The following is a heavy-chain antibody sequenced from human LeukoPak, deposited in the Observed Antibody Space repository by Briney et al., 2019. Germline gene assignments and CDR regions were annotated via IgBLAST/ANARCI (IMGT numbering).Heavy chain of an antibody. CDR1: GFTFSSYS. J-gene: IGHJ2*01. CDR3: ARDGTYSYKSSGYKAGYWYFDL. D-gene: IGHD3-22*01. Sequence: PGGSLRLSCAASGFTFSSYSMNWVRQAPEKGLEWVSSISSSSSYIYYADSVKGRFTISRDNAKNSLYLQMNSLRAEDTAVYYCARDGTYSYKSSGYKAGYWYFDLWGRGTLVTVSS. CDR2: ISSSSSYI. V-gene: IGHV3-21*01.